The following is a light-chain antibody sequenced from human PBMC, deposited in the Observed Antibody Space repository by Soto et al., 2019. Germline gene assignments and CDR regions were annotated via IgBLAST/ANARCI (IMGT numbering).Light chain of an antibody. CDR2: AAS. Sequence: DIQMTQSPSSLSASVGDRVTITCRASQGISNYLAWYQQKPGKVPKLLIYAASTLQSGVPSRFSGSGSGTDFTITISSLQTEDVATYDCQKYNSAPPVTFGPGTKVDIK. V-gene: IGKV1-27*01. CDR1: QGISNY. CDR3: QKYNSAPPVT. J-gene: IGKJ3*01.